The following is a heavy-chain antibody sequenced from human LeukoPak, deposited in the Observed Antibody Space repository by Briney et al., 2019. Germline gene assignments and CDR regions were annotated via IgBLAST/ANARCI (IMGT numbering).Heavy chain of an antibody. D-gene: IGHD4-17*01. CDR3: ARLPEFTVTTGPYYYYGMDV. CDR2: IIPIFGTA. CDR1: GGTFSSYA. Sequence: ASVKVSCKASGGTFSSYAISWVRQAPGQGLEWMGGIIPIFGTANYAQKFQGRVTITADESTSTAYMELSSLRSEDTAVYYCARLPEFTVTTGPYYYYGMDVWGQGTTVTVSS. J-gene: IGHJ6*02. V-gene: IGHV1-69*13.